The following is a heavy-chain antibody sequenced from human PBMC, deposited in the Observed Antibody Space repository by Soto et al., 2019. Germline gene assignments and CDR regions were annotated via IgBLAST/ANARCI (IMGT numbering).Heavy chain of an antibody. D-gene: IGHD6-13*01. V-gene: IGHV1-69*13. CDR3: ESAPSSSWYWWFDH. J-gene: IGHJ5*02. CDR1: GGTFSRYA. CDR2: IIPIFGTA. Sequence: SVKLSCTASGGTFSRYAISWVRQAPGQGLEWMGGIIPIFGTANYAQKFQGRVTITADESTSTAYMELSSLRSEDTAVYYCESAPSSSWYWWFDHWCQRPLVS.